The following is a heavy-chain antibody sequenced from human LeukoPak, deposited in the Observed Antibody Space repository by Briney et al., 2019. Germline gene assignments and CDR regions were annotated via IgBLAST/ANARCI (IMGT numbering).Heavy chain of an antibody. CDR1: GSTFDDYS. J-gene: IGHJ4*02. D-gene: IGHD2-21*02. CDR2: VRSKLYGGTT. V-gene: IGHV3-49*04. Sequence: TGGSLRLSCTASGSTFDDYSMGWVRQAPGKGLEWVSFVRSKLYGGTTEYAASVKGRFTISRDDSKSIAYLQMNSLKTEDTAVYYCVREGCGGDCYKYWGQGTLVTVSS. CDR3: VREGCGGDCYKY.